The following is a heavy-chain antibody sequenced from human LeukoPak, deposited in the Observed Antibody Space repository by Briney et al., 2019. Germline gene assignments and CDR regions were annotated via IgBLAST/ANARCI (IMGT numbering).Heavy chain of an antibody. CDR1: GFTFSSYT. J-gene: IGHJ6*03. CDR3: ARFAAGGSYYYYMDV. D-gene: IGHD6-25*01. V-gene: IGHV3-48*01. Sequence: PGGSLRLSCAASGFTFSSYTMNWVRQPPGKGLEWVSNIGTSSNTIYYADSVKGRFTISRDNARNSLYLQMNSLRADDTAVYYCARFAAGGSYYYYMDVWGKGTTVTVSS. CDR2: IGTSSNTI.